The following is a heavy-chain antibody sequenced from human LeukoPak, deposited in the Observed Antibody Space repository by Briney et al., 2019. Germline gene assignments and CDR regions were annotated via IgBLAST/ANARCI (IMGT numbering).Heavy chain of an antibody. CDR2: ISSNGDNT. CDR1: GFTFSTYV. Sequence: PGWSLRLSCSVSGFTFSTYVMHWVRQAAGKGLEYVSAISSNGDNTYYADSVKGRFTISRDNSKNTLYLQMSSLRADDTAVYYCVRGTGYWGQGTLVTVSS. V-gene: IGHV3-64D*06. J-gene: IGHJ4*02. CDR3: VRGTGY.